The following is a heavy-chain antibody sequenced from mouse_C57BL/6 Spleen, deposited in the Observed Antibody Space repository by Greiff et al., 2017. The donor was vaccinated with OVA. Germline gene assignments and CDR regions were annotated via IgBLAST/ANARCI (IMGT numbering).Heavy chain of an antibody. CDR1: GYTFTSYG. V-gene: IGHV1-81*01. CDR3: AKGGSSYEAWFAY. D-gene: IGHD1-1*01. Sequence: QVQLQQSGAELARPGASVKLSCKASGYTFTSYGISWVKQRTGQGLEWIGEIYPRSGNTYYNEKFKGKATLTADKSSSTAYMELRSLTSADSAVYFGAKGGSSYEAWFAYWGQGTLVTVSA. CDR2: IYPRSGNT. J-gene: IGHJ3*01.